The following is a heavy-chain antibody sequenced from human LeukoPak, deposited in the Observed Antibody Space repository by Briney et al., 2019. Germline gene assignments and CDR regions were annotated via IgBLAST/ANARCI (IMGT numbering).Heavy chain of an antibody. J-gene: IGHJ4*02. CDR3: ARDGGDFRRSDY. CDR1: GYTFTDYY. Sequence: ASVKVSCKAAGYTFTDYYMHWVRQAPGQGLEWMGWINPNSGDTNYAQKFQGRVTMTRDTSISTAYMELSRLRSDDTAVYFCARDGGDFRRSDYWGQGTLVTVSS. V-gene: IGHV1-2*02. D-gene: IGHD2-21*02. CDR2: INPNSGDT.